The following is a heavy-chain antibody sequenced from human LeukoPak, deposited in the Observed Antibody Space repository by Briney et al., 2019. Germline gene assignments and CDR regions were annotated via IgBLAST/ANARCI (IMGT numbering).Heavy chain of an antibody. CDR1: GFTFSNYD. CDR3: ARGEEKATVTALDS. V-gene: IGHV3-21*01. Sequence: GGSLRLSCAASGFTFSNYDMHWVRQAPGKGLEWVSAISSSSSYIYYADSIKGRFTISRDNAENSLYLQMNSLRAVDTAVYFCARGEEKATVTALDSWGQGTLVTVSS. CDR2: ISSSSSYI. J-gene: IGHJ4*02. D-gene: IGHD5-24*01.